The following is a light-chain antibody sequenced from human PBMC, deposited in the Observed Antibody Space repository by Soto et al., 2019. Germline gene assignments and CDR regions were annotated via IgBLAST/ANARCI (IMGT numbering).Light chain of an antibody. CDR2: GGS. CDR1: QSVGTT. Sequence: ETVMTQSPATLSVSPGERATLSCRASQSVGTTLAWYQQKPGQAPRLVIYGGSSRATGIPARFSGSGSGTEFTLTISSLQSEDFAVYYCQQYNNWPQTFGQGTKVEIK. CDR3: QQYNNWPQT. J-gene: IGKJ1*01. V-gene: IGKV3-15*01.